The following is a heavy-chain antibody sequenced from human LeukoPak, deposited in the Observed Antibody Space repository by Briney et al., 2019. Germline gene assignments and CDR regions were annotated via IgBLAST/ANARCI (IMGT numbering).Heavy chain of an antibody. V-gene: IGHV3-66*02. D-gene: IGHD4-17*01. CDR1: GFTVSSNY. CDR3: AIDSTTVTTDY. Sequence: GGSLRLSCTASGFTVSSNYMSWVRQAPGKGLEWVSVIYSGGTTYYADSVKGRFTISRDNSKNTLYLQMNSLRAEDTAVYYCAIDSTTVTTDYWGQGTLVTVSS. CDR2: IYSGGTT. J-gene: IGHJ4*02.